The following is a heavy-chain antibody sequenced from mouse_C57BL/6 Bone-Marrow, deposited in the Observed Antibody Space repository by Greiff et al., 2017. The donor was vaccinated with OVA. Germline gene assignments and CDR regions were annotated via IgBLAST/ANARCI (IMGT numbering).Heavy chain of an antibody. V-gene: IGHV5-12*01. J-gene: IGHJ2*01. CDR3: ARRDSSGPFDY. Sequence: EVQRVESGGGLVQPGGSLKLSCAASGFTFSDYYMYWVRQTPEKRLEWVAYISNGGGSTYYPDTVKGRFTISRDNAKNTLYLQMSRLKSEDTAMYYCARRDSSGPFDYWGQGTTLTVSS. CDR1: GFTFSDYY. CDR2: ISNGGGST. D-gene: IGHD3-2*02.